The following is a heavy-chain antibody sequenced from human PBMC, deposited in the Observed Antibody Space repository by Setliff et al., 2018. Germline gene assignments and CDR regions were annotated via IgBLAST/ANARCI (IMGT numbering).Heavy chain of an antibody. CDR2: INPNSGGR. CDR3: AVFNVTPTRKKYYSYLDV. J-gene: IGHJ6*03. Sequence: ASVKVSCKASGYIFRDYYIHWVRQAPGQGLEWMGWINPNSGGREYAEAFQGRVTMTGDTSIRTAYMELSSLRSEDTAVYYCAVFNVTPTRKKYYSYLDVWGKGTTVTVSS. CDR1: GYIFRDYY. D-gene: IGHD2-2*01. V-gene: IGHV1-2*02.